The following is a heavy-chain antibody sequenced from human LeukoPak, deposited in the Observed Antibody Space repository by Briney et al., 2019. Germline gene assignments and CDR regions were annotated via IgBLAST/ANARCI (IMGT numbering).Heavy chain of an antibody. V-gene: IGHV3-7*04. CDR3: ATEEQKWLVDAFDI. CDR1: GFIFSNSW. Sequence: PGGSLRLSCAASGFIFSNSWMSWVRQTPGKGLEWVANIKQDGTERYYVDSVKGRFTISRDNAKNSLYLQMNSLRAEDTGVYYCATEEQKWLVDAFDIWGRGTMVTVSS. CDR2: IKQDGTER. D-gene: IGHD6-19*01. J-gene: IGHJ3*02.